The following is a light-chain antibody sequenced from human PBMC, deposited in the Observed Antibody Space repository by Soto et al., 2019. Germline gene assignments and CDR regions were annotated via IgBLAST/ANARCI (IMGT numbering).Light chain of an antibody. CDR3: QQYNNWPIT. V-gene: IGKV3-15*01. CDR2: GVS. J-gene: IGKJ5*01. CDR1: QSVNIN. Sequence: EVVLTQSPATLSVSPREGATLSCRASQSVNINLAWYQQKPGQAPRLLIYGVSTRATGVPGRFSGSGSGTEFTLTISTLQSEDFAVSYCQQYNNWPITFGQGTRLEIK.